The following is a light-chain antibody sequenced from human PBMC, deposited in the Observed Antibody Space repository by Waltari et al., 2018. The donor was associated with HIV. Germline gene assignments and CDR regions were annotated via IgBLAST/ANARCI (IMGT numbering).Light chain of an antibody. CDR3: QTWGKGIRV. J-gene: IGLJ3*02. V-gene: IGLV4-69*01. CDR1: IPLRTAV. Sequence: QVVLTQLLSASVSLGPSLMPTCTPSIPLRTAVIAWHQQQPGKGPRYLMNVNSDGSHSRGDGIPDRFSGSSSGTERYLTISGLQSEDEADYYCQTWGKGIRVFGGGTRLTVL. CDR2: VNSDGSH.